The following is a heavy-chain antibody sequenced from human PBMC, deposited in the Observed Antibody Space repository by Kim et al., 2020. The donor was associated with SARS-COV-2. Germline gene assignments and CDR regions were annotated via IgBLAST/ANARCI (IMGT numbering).Heavy chain of an antibody. CDR1: GYSFTSYW. V-gene: IGHV5-10-1*01. CDR3: ARQEGDIVVVVAATPFDY. J-gene: IGHJ4*02. CDR2: IDPSDSYT. Sequence: GESLKISCKGSGYSFTSYWISWVRQMPGKGLEWMGRIDPSDSYTNYSPSFQGHVTISADKSISTAYLQWSSLKASDTAMYYCARQEGDIVVVVAATPFDYWGQGTLVTVSS. D-gene: IGHD2-15*01.